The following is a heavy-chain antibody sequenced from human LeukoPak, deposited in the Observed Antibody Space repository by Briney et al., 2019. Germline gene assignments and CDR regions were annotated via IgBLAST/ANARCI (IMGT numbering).Heavy chain of an antibody. J-gene: IGHJ6*02. Sequence: NPSETLSLTCSVSGGSISSYYWSWIRQPPGKGLEWIGYIYYSGSTNYNPSLKSRVTMSVHTSKNQFSLRLSSVTAADTAVYYCARSIVVAGIVSDYYYYAMDVWGQGTTVTVSS. CDR3: ARSIVVAGIVSDYYYYAMDV. CDR2: IYYSGST. D-gene: IGHD6-19*01. CDR1: GGSISSYY. V-gene: IGHV4-59*08.